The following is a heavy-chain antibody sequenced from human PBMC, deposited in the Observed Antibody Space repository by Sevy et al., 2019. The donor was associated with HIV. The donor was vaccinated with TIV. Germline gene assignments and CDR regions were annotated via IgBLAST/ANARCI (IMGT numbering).Heavy chain of an antibody. Sequence: GGSLRLSCAASGFTFSSYWMSWVRQAPGKGLEWVANIKQDGSEKYYVDSVKGRFTISRDNAKNSLYLQMNSLRAEDTAVYCCARKRITMVRGVIGDAFDIWGQGTMVTVSS. CDR2: IKQDGSEK. J-gene: IGHJ3*02. CDR3: ARKRITMVRGVIGDAFDI. CDR1: GFTFSSYW. V-gene: IGHV3-7*03. D-gene: IGHD3-10*01.